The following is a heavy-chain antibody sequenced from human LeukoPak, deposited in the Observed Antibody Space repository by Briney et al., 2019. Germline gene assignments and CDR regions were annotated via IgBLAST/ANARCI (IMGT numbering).Heavy chain of an antibody. D-gene: IGHD3-22*01. CDR1: GFTFSSYG. CDR3: AKDNSLGMIVASSYYFDY. Sequence: HSGGSLRLSCAASGFTFSSYGMHWVRQAPGKGLEWVAVISYDGSNKYYADSVKGRFTISRDNSKNTLYLQMNSLRAEDTAVYYCAKDNSLGMIVASSYYFDYWGQGTLVTVSS. J-gene: IGHJ4*02. V-gene: IGHV3-30*18. CDR2: ISYDGSNK.